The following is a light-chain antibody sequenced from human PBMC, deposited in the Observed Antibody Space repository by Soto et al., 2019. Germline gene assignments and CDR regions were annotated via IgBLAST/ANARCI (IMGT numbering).Light chain of an antibody. V-gene: IGKV1-39*01. CDR1: QTISNH. CDR2: AAF. CDR3: QQSYSLPFT. Sequence: DIQMTQSPSSLSASVGDRVTITCRASQTISNHLNWYQQKPGKAPKLLIYAAFRLQTGVPSRFSASGSGTDFTLTLSGLQPEDFATYYCQQSYSLPFTFGGGTKVEIK. J-gene: IGKJ4*01.